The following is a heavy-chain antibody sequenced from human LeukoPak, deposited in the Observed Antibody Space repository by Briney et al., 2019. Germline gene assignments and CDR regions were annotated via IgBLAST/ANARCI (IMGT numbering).Heavy chain of an antibody. CDR1: GGSISGFY. D-gene: IGHD1-1*01. CDR3: ARGGTGNWFDP. V-gene: IGHV4-38-2*02. J-gene: IGHJ5*02. CDR2: IYHSGST. Sequence: PSETLSLTCTVSGGSISGFYWSWIRQSPGKGLEWIGSIYHSGSTYYNPSLKSRVTISVDTSKNQFSLKLSSVTAADTAVYYCARGGTGNWFDPWGQGTLVTVSS.